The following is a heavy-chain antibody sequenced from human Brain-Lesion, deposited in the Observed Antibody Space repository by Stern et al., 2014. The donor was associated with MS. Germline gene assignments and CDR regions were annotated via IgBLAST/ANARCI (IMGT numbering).Heavy chain of an antibody. D-gene: IGHD3-22*01. CDR3: ATYYYDSTGYNDF. CDR2: INPKSGGT. Sequence: VQLVESGAEVKKPGASVKVSCKASGYTFTGYYMHWVRQAHGQGLEWMGWINPKSGGTNYAQKFQGWVTMTRDTSINTAYMELSRLRSDDTAVYYCATYYYDSTGYNDFWGQGTLVTVSS. J-gene: IGHJ4*02. CDR1: GYTFTGYY. V-gene: IGHV1-2*04.